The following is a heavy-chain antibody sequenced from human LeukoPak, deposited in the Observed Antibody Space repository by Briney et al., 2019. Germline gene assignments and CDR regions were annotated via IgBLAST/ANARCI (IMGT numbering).Heavy chain of an antibody. CDR1: GYAFTSYD. D-gene: IGHD1-26*01. CDR2: MNPNSGNT. Sequence: ASVKVSCRASGYAFTSYDINWVRQATGQGLEWMGWMNPNSGNTGYAQKFQGRVTMTRDTSISTAYMELSSLRFEDTAMYYCARVTGSIDYWGQGTLVTVSS. V-gene: IGHV1-8*01. CDR3: ARVTGSIDY. J-gene: IGHJ4*02.